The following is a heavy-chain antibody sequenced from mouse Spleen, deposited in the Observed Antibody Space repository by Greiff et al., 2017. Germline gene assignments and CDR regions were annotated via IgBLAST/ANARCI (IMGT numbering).Heavy chain of an antibody. J-gene: IGHJ2*01. Sequence: QVQLQQSGAELVRPGTSVKVSCKASGYAFTNYLIEWVKQRPGQGLEWIGVINPGSGGTNYNEKFKGKATLTADKSSSTAYMQLSSLTSDDSAVYFCARRGAYYFDYWGQGTTLTVSS. CDR1: GYAFTNYL. V-gene: IGHV1-54*01. D-gene: IGHD1-1*02. CDR2: INPGSGGT. CDR3: ARRGAYYFDY.